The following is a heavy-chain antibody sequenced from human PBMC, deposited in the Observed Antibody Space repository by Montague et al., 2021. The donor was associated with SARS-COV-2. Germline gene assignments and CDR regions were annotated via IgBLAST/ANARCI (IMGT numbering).Heavy chain of an antibody. CDR1: GGSISSYY. V-gene: IGHV4-59*01. D-gene: IGHD5-18*01. Sequence: SETLSLTCTVSGGSISSYYWSWIRQPPGKGLEWIGYIYYSGSTNXNPSLKSRVTISVDTSKNQFSLKLSSVTAADTAVYYCARQEVDTAMDKNYYYYGMDVWGQGTTVTVSS. J-gene: IGHJ6*02. CDR3: ARQEVDTAMDKNYYYYGMDV. CDR2: IYYSGST.